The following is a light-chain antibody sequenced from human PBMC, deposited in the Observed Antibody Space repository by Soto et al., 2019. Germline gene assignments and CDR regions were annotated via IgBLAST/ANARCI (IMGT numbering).Light chain of an antibody. V-gene: IGLV2-23*01. J-gene: IGLJ1*01. CDR3: CSYAGSSTYV. Sequence: QSVLTQPASVSGSPGQSITISCTGTSSDVWSYNLVSWYQQHPGEAPKLMIYEGSKRPSGVSNRFSGSKSGNTASLTISGLQAEDEADYYCCSYAGSSTYVFGTGTKVTVL. CDR2: EGS. CDR1: SSDVWSYNL.